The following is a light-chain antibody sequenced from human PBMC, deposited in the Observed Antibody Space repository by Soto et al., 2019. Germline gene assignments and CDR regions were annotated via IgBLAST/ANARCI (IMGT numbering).Light chain of an antibody. CDR2: ANT. CDR3: QSYDSSLSGSV. V-gene: IGLV1-40*01. Sequence: QSVLTQPPSVSGAPGQRVTISCTGGYSDIGAGYDVHWYQQLPGTAPKLLIYANTNRPSGVPDRFSGSKSGTSASLAITGLQAEDEADYYCQSYDSSLSGSVFGGGTKVTVL. J-gene: IGLJ3*02. CDR1: YSDIGAGYD.